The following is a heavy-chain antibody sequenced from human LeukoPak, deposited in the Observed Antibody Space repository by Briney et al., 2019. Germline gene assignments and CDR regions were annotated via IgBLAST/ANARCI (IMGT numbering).Heavy chain of an antibody. V-gene: IGHV5-51*01. J-gene: IGHJ5*02. CDR3: ARQYCSSTSCHGNWFDP. CDR1: GYSFTSYW. CDR2: IYPGDSDT. D-gene: IGHD2-2*01. Sequence: GESLKISCKGSGYSFTSYWIGWVRQMPGKGLERMGIIYPGDSDTRYSPSFQGQVTISADKSISTAYLQWSSLKASDTAMYYCARQYCSSTSCHGNWFDPWGQGTLVTVSS.